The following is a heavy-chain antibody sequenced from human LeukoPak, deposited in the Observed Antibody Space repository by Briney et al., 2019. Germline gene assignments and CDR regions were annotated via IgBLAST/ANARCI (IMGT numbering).Heavy chain of an antibody. CDR1: GGTFSSHA. CDR3: ARVGPTTTIAY. J-gene: IGHJ4*02. V-gene: IGHV1-69*01. CDR2: IIPILGTP. D-gene: IGHD1-26*01. Sequence: ASVKVSCKASGGTFSSHAINWVRQAPGQGLEWMGGIIPILGTPKYAQKFHGRVTITADESTSTAYMELSSLRSEDTAVYYCARVGPTTTIAYWGQGTLVTVSS.